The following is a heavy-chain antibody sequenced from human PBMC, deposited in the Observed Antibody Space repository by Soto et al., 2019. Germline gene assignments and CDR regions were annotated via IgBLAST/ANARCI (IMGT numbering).Heavy chain of an antibody. V-gene: IGHV4-31*03. Sequence: QVQLQESGPGLVKPSQTLSLTCTVSGGSISSGGYYWSWIRQHPGKGLEWIGYIYYSGSTYYNPSLKSRAXXAXDXXKNHFSLKLSSVTAADAAVYYCAGQRMTMVRGVDYWGQGTLVTVSS. D-gene: IGHD3-10*01. CDR1: GGSISSGGYY. J-gene: IGHJ4*02. CDR3: AGQRMTMVRGVDY. CDR2: IYYSGST.